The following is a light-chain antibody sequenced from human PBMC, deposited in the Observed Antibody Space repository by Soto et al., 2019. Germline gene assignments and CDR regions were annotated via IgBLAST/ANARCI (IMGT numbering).Light chain of an antibody. CDR2: ENN. CDR1: SGSIASDY. CDR3: HSYDSRNQV. V-gene: IGLV6-57*04. Sequence: NFMLTQPHSVSESPGKTVIISCTRSSGSIASDYVQWYQQRPGSAPTTVIYENNRRPSGVPDRFSGSIDSSSNSASLTLSGLKIEDEADYYCHSYDSRNQVFGGGTKLTVL. J-gene: IGLJ2*01.